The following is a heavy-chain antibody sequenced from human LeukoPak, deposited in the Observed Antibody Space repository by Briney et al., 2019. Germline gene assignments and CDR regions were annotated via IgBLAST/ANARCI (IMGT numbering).Heavy chain of an antibody. CDR2: VYYSGST. V-gene: IGHV4-59*01. Sequence: SETLSLTCTVSGGSINNYYWGWIRQPPGKAVEWIGYVYYSGSTNYNPSLKSRVTISVDSSKTQFSLKLRSATAADTAVYFCARDARYASGRACDNWGQGTLVSVSS. J-gene: IGHJ4*02. D-gene: IGHD6-19*01. CDR1: GGSINNYY. CDR3: ARDARYASGRACDN.